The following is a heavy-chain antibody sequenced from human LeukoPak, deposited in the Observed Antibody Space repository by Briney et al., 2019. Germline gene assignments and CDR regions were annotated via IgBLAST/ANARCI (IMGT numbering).Heavy chain of an antibody. Sequence: GGSLRLSCAASGFTFSSYSMNWVRQAPGKGLEWVSSISSSSSYIYYADSVKGQFTISRDNAKNSLYLQMNSLRAEDTAVYYCARVLTPYYDFKYAFDIWGQGTMVTVSS. V-gene: IGHV3-21*01. J-gene: IGHJ3*02. CDR3: ARVLTPYYDFKYAFDI. D-gene: IGHD3/OR15-3a*01. CDR1: GFTFSSYS. CDR2: ISSSSSYI.